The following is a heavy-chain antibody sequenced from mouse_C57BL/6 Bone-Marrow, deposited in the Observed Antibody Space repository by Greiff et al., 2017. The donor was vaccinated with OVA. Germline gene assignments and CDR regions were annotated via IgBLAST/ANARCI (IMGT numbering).Heavy chain of an antibody. CDR1: GYTFTDYE. Sequence: QVHVKQSGAELVRPGASVTLSCKASGYTFTDYEMHWVKQTPVHGLEWIGAIDPETGGTAYNQKFKGKAILTADKSSSTAYMELRSLTSEDSAVYYCTRWWLLPFDYWGQGTTLTVSS. CDR3: TRWWLLPFDY. V-gene: IGHV1-15*01. CDR2: IDPETGGT. J-gene: IGHJ2*01. D-gene: IGHD2-3*01.